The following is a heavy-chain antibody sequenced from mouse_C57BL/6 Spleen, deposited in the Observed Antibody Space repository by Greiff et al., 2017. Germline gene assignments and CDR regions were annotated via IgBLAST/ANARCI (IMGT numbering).Heavy chain of an antibody. CDR3: ARDEDSSNPHYFDY. D-gene: IGHD2-5*01. V-gene: IGHV3-6*01. CDR2: ISYDGSN. CDR1: GYSITSGYY. Sequence: EVQLQESGPGLVKPSQSLSLTCSVTGYSITSGYYWNWIRQFPGNKLEWMGYISYDGSNNYNPSLKNRISITRDTSKNQFFLKLNSVTTEDTATYYCARDEDSSNPHYFDYWGQGTTLTVSS. J-gene: IGHJ2*01.